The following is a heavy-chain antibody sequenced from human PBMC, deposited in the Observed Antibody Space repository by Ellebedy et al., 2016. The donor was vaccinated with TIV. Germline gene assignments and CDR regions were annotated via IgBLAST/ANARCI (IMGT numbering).Heavy chain of an antibody. V-gene: IGHV4-39*07. Sequence: SETLSLXXTVSGGSISSSSYYWGWIRQPPGKGLEWIGSIYYSGSTYYNPSLKSRVTISVDTSKNQFSLKLSSVTAADTAVYYCARGRGKSYYDFWSGYPESSYYMDVWGKGTTVTVSS. J-gene: IGHJ6*03. CDR1: GGSISSSSYY. D-gene: IGHD3-3*01. CDR2: IYYSGST. CDR3: ARGRGKSYYDFWSGYPESSYYMDV.